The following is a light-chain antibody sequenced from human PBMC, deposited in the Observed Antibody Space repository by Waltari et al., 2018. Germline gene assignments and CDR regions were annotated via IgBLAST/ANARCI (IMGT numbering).Light chain of an antibody. CDR3: QHYLRLPAT. CDR1: QSVGRS. Sequence: CRASQSVGRSVAWYQQKPGQAPRLLIYDTSRRATGIPDRFSGSGSGTDFSLTISRLEPEDFAVYYCQHYLRLPATFGQGTKVEI. CDR2: DTS. V-gene: IGKV3-20*01. J-gene: IGKJ1*01.